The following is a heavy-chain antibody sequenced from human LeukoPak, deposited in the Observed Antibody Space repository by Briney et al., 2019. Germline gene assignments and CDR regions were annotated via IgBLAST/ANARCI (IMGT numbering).Heavy chain of an antibody. J-gene: IGHJ5*02. CDR2: IYSGGST. V-gene: IGHV3-66*01. CDR1: GFTFSSYW. D-gene: IGHD4-17*01. Sequence: GGSLRLSCAASGFTFSSYWMHWVRQAPGKGLEWVSVIYSGGSTYYADSVKGRFTISRDNSKNTLYLQMNSLRAEDTAVYYCARDSYLYGDYGPWGQGTLVTVSS. CDR3: ARDSYLYGDYGP.